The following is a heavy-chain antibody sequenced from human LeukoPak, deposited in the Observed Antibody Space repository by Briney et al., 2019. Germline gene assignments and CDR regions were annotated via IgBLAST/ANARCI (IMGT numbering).Heavy chain of an antibody. V-gene: IGHV5-51*01. CDR2: IYPGDSNT. CDR1: GYSFSSYW. Sequence: GESLKISCKGSGYSFSSYWIAWVRQMPGKGLEWMGIIYPGDSNTRYSPSFQGQVTISADKSISTAYLQWGSLKASDTAMYYCARHTTTWSLDPWGQGTLVTVSS. D-gene: IGHD1-1*01. J-gene: IGHJ5*02. CDR3: ARHTTTWSLDP.